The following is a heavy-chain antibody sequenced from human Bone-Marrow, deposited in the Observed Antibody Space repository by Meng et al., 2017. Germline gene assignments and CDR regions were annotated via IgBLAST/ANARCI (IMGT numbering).Heavy chain of an antibody. V-gene: IGHV5-51*01. CDR2: IYPGDSDT. CDR3: ARCPGYCSGGSCYFNWFDP. Sequence: GEFLKISCKGSGYSFTSYWIGWVRQMPGKGLEWMGIIYPGDSDTRYSTSFQGQVTISADKSISTAYLQWSSLKASDTAMYYCARCPGYCSGGSCYFNWFDPWGQGTLVTVS. J-gene: IGHJ5*02. D-gene: IGHD2-15*01. CDR1: GYSFTSYW.